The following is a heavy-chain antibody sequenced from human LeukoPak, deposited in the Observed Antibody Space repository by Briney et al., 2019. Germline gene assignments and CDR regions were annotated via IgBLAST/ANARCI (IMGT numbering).Heavy chain of an antibody. D-gene: IGHD2-2*01. V-gene: IGHV1-69*05. J-gene: IGHJ4*02. CDR3: ARGGDCTSTYCQVDY. CDR2: IIPIFDTT. CDR1: GGTFSNHA. Sequence: SVKVSCKASGGTFSNHAISWVRQAPGQGLEWVGGIIPIFDTTNYAQKFQGRVTITTDESTSTAYMDLNSLKSEDTAVYYCARGGDCTSTYCQVDYWGQGTLVTVSS.